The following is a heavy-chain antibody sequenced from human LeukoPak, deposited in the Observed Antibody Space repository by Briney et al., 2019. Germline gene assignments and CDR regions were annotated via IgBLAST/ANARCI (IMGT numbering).Heavy chain of an antibody. D-gene: IGHD1-20*01. CDR1: GYTITNGYY. CDR2: IYHDGRI. CDR3: ARDTSPGITGTY. Sequence: SETLSLTCTVSGYTITNGYYWGWIRQPPGKGLEWIGSIYHDGRIDYNPSLKSRVTISRDTSNDQFSLKLSSVTAADTAMYYCARDTSPGITGTYWGQGTLVTVSS. J-gene: IGHJ4*02. V-gene: IGHV4-38-2*02.